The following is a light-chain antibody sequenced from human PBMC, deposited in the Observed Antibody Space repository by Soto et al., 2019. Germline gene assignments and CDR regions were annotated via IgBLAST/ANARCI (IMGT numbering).Light chain of an antibody. J-gene: IGKJ2*01. CDR3: QQYNSYPYT. CDR1: QSISSW. CDR2: DAS. V-gene: IGKV1-5*01. Sequence: DIQRTQSPSTLSASVADRVTITCRASQSISSWLAWYQQKPGKAPKLLIYDASSLESGVPSRFRGSGSGTEFTLTISSLKPDDFETYYCQQYNSYPYTFGQGTRLEIK.